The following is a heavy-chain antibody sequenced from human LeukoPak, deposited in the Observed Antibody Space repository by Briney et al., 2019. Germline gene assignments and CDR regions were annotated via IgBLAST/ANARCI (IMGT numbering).Heavy chain of an antibody. J-gene: IGHJ4*02. CDR2: ISGSGGST. CDR1: GFTFSSYA. D-gene: IGHD5-12*01. CDR3: AKGRGYSGYDSMQFDY. V-gene: IGHV3-23*01. Sequence: PGGSLRLSCAASGFTFSSYAMSWVRQAPGKGLEWVSAISGSGGSTYYADSVKGRFTISRDNSKNTLYLQMNSLRAEHTAVYYCAKGRGYSGYDSMQFDYWGQGTLVTVSS.